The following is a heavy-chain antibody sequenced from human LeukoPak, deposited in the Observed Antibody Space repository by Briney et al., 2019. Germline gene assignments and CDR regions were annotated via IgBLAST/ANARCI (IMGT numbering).Heavy chain of an antibody. CDR2: IHWNSGYT. D-gene: IGHD2-8*01. V-gene: IGHV3-9*01. J-gene: IGHJ4*02. CDR1: GFSLDGYA. Sequence: GGSLRLSCAASGFSLDGYAIHWVRHTPGKGLEWVSGIHWNSGYTAYGESARGRFTISRDNAKSSVYLQMNSLRPEDTALYFCTKGPGCTNGVCYCYLDHWGQGTLVTVSS. CDR3: TKGPGCTNGVCYCYLDH.